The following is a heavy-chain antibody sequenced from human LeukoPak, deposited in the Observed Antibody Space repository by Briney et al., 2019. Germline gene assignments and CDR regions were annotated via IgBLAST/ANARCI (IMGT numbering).Heavy chain of an antibody. Sequence: LRLSCAASGFIFSDYYMSWIRQPPGKGLEWIGYIYYSGSTYYNPSLKSRVTISVDTSKNQFSLKLSSVTAADTAVYYCVMSGSDYYYYYMDVWGKGTTVTVSS. V-gene: IGHV4-30-4*08. CDR3: VMSGSDYYYYYMDV. CDR2: IYYSGST. D-gene: IGHD3-3*01. J-gene: IGHJ6*03. CDR1: GFIFSDYY.